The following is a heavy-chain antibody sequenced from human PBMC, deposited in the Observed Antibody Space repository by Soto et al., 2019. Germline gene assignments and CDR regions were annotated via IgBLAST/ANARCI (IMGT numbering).Heavy chain of an antibody. D-gene: IGHD6-6*01. V-gene: IGHV3-30*18. J-gene: IGHJ4*02. CDR2: ISYDGTNK. Sequence: QVQLVESGGGVVQPGRSLRLSCGASGFTFSSNGMHWVRQAPGKGLEWLAVISYDGTNKYYADSVKGRFTISRDNSKNTLFLEMNSLKSEDSAVYYCGKEEATSIALASWGQGTLVTVSS. CDR1: GFTFSSNG. CDR3: GKEEATSIALAS.